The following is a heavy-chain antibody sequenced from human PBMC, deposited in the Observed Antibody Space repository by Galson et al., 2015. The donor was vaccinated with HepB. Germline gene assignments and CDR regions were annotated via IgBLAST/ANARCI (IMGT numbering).Heavy chain of an antibody. CDR3: ARERIEIPAAGAGIYYYYYYMDV. V-gene: IGHV3-11*06. J-gene: IGHJ6*03. CDR2: ISSSSSYT. CDR1: GFTFSDYY. D-gene: IGHD2-2*01. Sequence: SLRLSCAASGFTFSDYYMSWIRQAPGKGLEWVSYISSSSSYTNYADSVKGRFTISRDNAKNSLYLQMNSLRAEDTAVYYCARERIEIPAAGAGIYYYYYYMDVWGKGTTVTVSS.